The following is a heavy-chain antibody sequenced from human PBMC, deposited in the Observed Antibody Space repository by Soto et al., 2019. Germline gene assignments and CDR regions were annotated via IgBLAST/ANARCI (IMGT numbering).Heavy chain of an antibody. D-gene: IGHD5-18*01. J-gene: IGHJ4*02. CDR2: ISADGSST. CDR1: GFTLSDYW. V-gene: IGHV3-74*01. CDR3: ARSGYSYGNGFEY. Sequence: EVQLVESGGGVVQPGGSLRLSCAALGFTLSDYWMHWVRQVPGKGLVWVSRISADGSSTNYLDSVKGRFTISRDNAKKAVYLQMNSLRAEDTGLYFCARSGYSYGNGFEYWGQGTLVAVSS.